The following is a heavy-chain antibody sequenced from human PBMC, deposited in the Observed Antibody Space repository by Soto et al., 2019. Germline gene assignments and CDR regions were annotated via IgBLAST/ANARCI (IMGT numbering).Heavy chain of an antibody. J-gene: IGHJ4*02. CDR1: GGSFSGYY. CDR3: ARARQQRATQTREFAY. V-gene: IGHV4-34*01. D-gene: IGHD6-13*01. Sequence: QVQLQQWGAGLLKPSETLSLTCAVYGGSFSGYYWSWIRQPPGKGLEWIGEINHSGSTNYNPSLKSRVTISVDTSKNQFSLKPVSVTAADTAVYYCARARQQRATQTREFAYWGQGTLVTVSS. CDR2: INHSGST.